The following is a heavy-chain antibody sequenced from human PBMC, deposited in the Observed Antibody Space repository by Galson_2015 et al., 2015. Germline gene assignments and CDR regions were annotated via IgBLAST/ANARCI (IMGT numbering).Heavy chain of an antibody. CDR3: ARVRWEQLTGAYYFDY. CDR2: IYSGGST. CDR1: GFTVSSNY. V-gene: IGHV3-53*01. Sequence: SLRLSCAASGFTVSSNYTSWVRQAPGKGLEWVSVIYSGGSTYYADSVKGRFTISRDNSKNTLYLQMNSLRAEDTAVYYCARVRWEQLTGAYYFDYWGQGTLVTVSS. D-gene: IGHD6-13*01. J-gene: IGHJ4*02.